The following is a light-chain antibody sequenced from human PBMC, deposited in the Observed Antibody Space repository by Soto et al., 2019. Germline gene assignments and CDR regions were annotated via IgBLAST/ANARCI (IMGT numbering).Light chain of an antibody. CDR2: VGS. CDR1: SSDVGSDNL. V-gene: IGLV2-23*01. CDR3: CSYAGSSTV. J-gene: IGLJ2*01. Sequence: QSALTQPASVSGSPGQSITISCTGTSSDVGSDNLVSWYQQHTGKAPKLMIYVGSKRPSGVSNRFSGSKSGNTASLTSSGLQHEDESEYYSCSYAGSSTVFGGGTKLTVL.